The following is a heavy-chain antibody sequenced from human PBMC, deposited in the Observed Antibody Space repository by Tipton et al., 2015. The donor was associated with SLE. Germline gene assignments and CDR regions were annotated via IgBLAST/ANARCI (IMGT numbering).Heavy chain of an antibody. CDR1: GFTFDDYA. D-gene: IGHD1-26*01. Sequence: SLRLSCAASGFTFDDYAMHWVRQAPGKGLEWVSLISWGGGSTYYADSVKGRFTISRDNSKNSLYLQMNSLRAEDTALYYCAKGGGSYYGIDYWGQGTLVTVSS. CDR2: ISWGGGST. V-gene: IGHV3-43D*04. J-gene: IGHJ4*02. CDR3: AKGGGSYYGIDY.